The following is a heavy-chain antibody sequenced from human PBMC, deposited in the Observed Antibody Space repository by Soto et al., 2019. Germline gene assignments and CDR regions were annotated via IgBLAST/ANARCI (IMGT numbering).Heavy chain of an antibody. V-gene: IGHV3-21*01. CDR3: ARDMRNYYDSSGYYTATYYYYGMDV. Sequence: PGGSLRLSCAASGFTFSSYSMNWVRQAPGKGLEWVSSISSSSSYIYYADSVKGRFTISRDNAKNSLYLQMNSLRAEDTAVYYCARDMRNYYDSSGYYTATYYYYGMDVWGQGTTVTVS. J-gene: IGHJ6*02. CDR2: ISSSSSYI. CDR1: GFTFSSYS. D-gene: IGHD3-22*01.